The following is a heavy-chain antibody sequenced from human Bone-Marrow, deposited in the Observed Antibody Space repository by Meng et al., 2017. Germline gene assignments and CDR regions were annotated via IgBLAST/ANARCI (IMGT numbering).Heavy chain of an antibody. CDR1: GFTFSSYA. J-gene: IGHJ3*02. V-gene: IGHV3-30*04. Sequence: GGSLRLSCAASGFTFSSYAMHWVRQAPGKGLEWVAVISYDGSNKYYADSVKGRFTISRDNSKNTLYLQMNGLRAEDTAVYYCARCLQQLVGYDAFDIWGQGTMVTVSS. CDR2: ISYDGSNK. CDR3: ARCLQQLVGYDAFDI. D-gene: IGHD6-13*01.